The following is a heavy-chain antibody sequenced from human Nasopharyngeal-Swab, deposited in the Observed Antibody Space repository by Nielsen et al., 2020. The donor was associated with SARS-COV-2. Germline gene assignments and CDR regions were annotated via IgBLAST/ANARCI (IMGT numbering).Heavy chain of an antibody. J-gene: IGHJ4*02. CDR1: GYIFSSYH. D-gene: IGHD3-10*01. CDR2: FNRTGGA. Sequence: ASVKVSCKASGYIFSSYHIHWVRQAPGQGLEWLGVFNRTGGADYAQKFQGRVTMTRDTSASTAYMDLTNLRSEDTAVYYCVRELHGGCFDYWGQGTLITVSS. V-gene: IGHV1-46*01. CDR3: VRELHGGCFDY.